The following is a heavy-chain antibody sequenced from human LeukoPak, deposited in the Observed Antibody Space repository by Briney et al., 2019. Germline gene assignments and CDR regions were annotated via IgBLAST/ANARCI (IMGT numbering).Heavy chain of an antibody. CDR2: IYTSGST. Sequence: SETLSLTCTVSGGSISSYYWSWIRQPPGKGLEWIGYIYTSGSTNYNPSLKSRVTISVDTSKNQFSLKLSSVTAADTAVYYCARGALPEDTYYDILTGYYDYWGQGTLVTVSS. CDR3: ARGALPEDTYYDILTGYYDY. CDR1: GGSISSYY. D-gene: IGHD3-9*01. J-gene: IGHJ4*02. V-gene: IGHV4-4*09.